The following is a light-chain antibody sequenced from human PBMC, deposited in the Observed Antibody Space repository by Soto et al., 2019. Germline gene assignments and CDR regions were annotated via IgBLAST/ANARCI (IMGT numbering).Light chain of an antibody. J-gene: IGKJ5*01. CDR1: QSISSW. Sequence: DIQMTQSPSTLSASVGDRVTITCRASQSISSWLAWYQQKPGKAPKLLIYDASSLQSGVPSRFSGSGSGTDFTLTISSLQPEDFATYSCQQSYSTPTFGHGTRLEI. CDR2: DAS. V-gene: IGKV1-39*01. CDR3: QQSYSTPT.